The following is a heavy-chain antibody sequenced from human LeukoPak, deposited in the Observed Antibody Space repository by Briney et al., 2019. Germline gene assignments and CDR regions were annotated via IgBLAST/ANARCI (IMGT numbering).Heavy chain of an antibody. CDR1: GGTFSSYA. D-gene: IGHD3-22*01. CDR2: IIPIFGTA. V-gene: IGHV1-69*06. Sequence: SVKVSCKASGGTFSSYAISWVRQAPGQGLEWMGGIIPIFGTANYAQKFQGRVTITADKSTSTAYMELSSLRSEDTAVYYCATSPSSGSPEFDYWGQGTLVTVSS. J-gene: IGHJ4*02. CDR3: ATSPSSGSPEFDY.